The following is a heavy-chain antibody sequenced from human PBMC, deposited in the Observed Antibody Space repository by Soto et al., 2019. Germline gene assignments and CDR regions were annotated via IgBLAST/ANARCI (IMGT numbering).Heavy chain of an antibody. CDR1: GFTFSSYA. Sequence: QVQLVESGGGVVQPGRSLRLSCAASGFTFSSYAMHWVRQAPGEGLEWVAVISYDGSNKYYADSVKGRFTISRDNSKNTLYVQMNSLRPEDTAVYYCARAPDIVLIRAYYYYGMDVWGQGTTVTVSS. CDR3: ARAPDIVLIRAYYYYGMDV. CDR2: ISYDGSNK. V-gene: IGHV3-30-3*01. D-gene: IGHD2-8*01. J-gene: IGHJ6*02.